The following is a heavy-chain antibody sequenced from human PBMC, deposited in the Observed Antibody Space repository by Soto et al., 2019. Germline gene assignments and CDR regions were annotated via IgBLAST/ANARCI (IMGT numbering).Heavy chain of an antibody. Sequence: SLRLSCAASGFTFSSYGMHWVRQAPGKGLEWVAVISYDGSNKYYADSVKGRFTISRDNSKNTLYLQMNSLRAEDTAVYYCAKAGVATRRPYYFGYWGQGTLVTVSS. CDR3: AKAGVATRRPYYFGY. CDR1: GFTFSSYG. V-gene: IGHV3-30*18. CDR2: ISYDGSNK. J-gene: IGHJ4*02. D-gene: IGHD5-12*01.